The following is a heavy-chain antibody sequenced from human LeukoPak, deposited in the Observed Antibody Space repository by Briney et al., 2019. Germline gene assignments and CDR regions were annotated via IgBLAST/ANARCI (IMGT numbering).Heavy chain of an antibody. CDR1: GYSFTSYW. CDR3: ARRSGYYIRGPYYYDY. CDR2: IYPGDSDT. D-gene: IGHD3-3*01. V-gene: IGHV5-51*01. J-gene: IGHJ4*02. Sequence: GESLKISCKGSGYSFTSYWIGWVRQIPGKGLEWMGIIYPGDSDTRYSPSFQGQVTISADKSISTAYLQWSSLKASDTAMYYCARRSGYYIRGPYYYDYWGQGTLVTVSS.